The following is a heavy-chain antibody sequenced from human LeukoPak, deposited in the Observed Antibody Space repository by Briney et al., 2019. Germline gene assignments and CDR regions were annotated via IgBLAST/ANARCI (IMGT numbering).Heavy chain of an antibody. Sequence: GGSLRLSCAASGFTFSSYGMDWVRQAPGKGLEWMGFIRYDGRNKYYADSVKGRFTISRDNSKNTLYLQMNSLRAEDTAVYYCAKADRRWATYYYDTSGYYYDYWGQGNLVTVSS. J-gene: IGHJ4*02. V-gene: IGHV3-30*02. CDR2: IRYDGRNK. D-gene: IGHD3-22*01. CDR1: GFTFSSYG. CDR3: AKADRRWATYYYDTSGYYYDY.